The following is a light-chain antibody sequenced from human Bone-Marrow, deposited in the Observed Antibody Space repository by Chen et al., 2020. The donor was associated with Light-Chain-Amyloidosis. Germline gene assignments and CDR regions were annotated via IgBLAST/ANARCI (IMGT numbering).Light chain of an antibody. Sequence: EIVLTQSPGTLSLSPGERATLSCRASQSISGGSLAWYQQKPGQTPRLLVYSVSITATGVPDRFSGSGSGTDLTLTISRLEPEDFTVYYCQHYGRSVTFGGGTKLEI. J-gene: IGKJ4*01. CDR2: SVS. CDR3: QHYGRSVT. CDR1: QSISGGS. V-gene: IGKV3-20*01.